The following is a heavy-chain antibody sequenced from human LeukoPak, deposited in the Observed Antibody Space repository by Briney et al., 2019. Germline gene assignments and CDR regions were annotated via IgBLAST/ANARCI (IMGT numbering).Heavy chain of an antibody. V-gene: IGHV4-30-2*01. Sequence: NPSETLSLTCAVSGGSISSGGYSWSWIRQPPGKGLEWIGYIYHSGSTYYNPSLKSRVTISVDRSKNQFSLKLSSVTAADTAVYYCARDGGVDTAMAIDYWGQGTLVTVSS. J-gene: IGHJ4*02. D-gene: IGHD5-18*01. CDR3: ARDGGVDTAMAIDY. CDR1: GGSISSGGYS. CDR2: IYHSGST.